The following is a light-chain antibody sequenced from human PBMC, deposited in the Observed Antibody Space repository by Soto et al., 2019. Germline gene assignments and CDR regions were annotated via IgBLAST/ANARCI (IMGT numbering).Light chain of an antibody. J-gene: IGKJ1*01. CDR2: DAS. CDR3: QQRSNWPVT. Sequence: EIVLAQSRGTLSLSPGGRSTLSCRAIQSVSSYLAWYEQKAGKAPRLLIYDASNRATGIPARFSGSGSGTDFTLTISSLEPEDFAVYYCQQRSNWPVTFGQGTKVDI. CDR1: QSVSSY. V-gene: IGKV3-11*01.